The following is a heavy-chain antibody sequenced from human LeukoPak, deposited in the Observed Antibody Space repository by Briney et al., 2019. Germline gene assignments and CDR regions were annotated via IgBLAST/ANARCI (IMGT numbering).Heavy chain of an antibody. V-gene: IGHV5-51*01. CDR1: GYSFTSYW. CDR2: IYPGDSDT. CDR3: ARMGPKDGDYCYYYYMDV. Sequence: GESLKISCKGSGYSFTSYWIGWVRQMPGKGLEWMGIIYPGDSDTRYSPSFQGQVTISADKSISTAYLQWSSLKASDTAMYYCARMGPKDGDYCYYYYMDVWGKGTTVTVSS. J-gene: IGHJ6*03. D-gene: IGHD4-17*01.